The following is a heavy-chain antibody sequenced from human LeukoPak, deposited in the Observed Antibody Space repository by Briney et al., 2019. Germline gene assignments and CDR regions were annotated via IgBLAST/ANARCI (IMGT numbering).Heavy chain of an antibody. V-gene: IGHV3-30*04. CDR1: GFTFSSYA. D-gene: IGHD6-19*01. J-gene: IGHJ4*02. CDR2: ISYDGSNK. CDR3: ARDGESGQWRYYFVY. Sequence: GGSLSLSCAASGFTFSSYAMHWVRQAPGKGLEWVAVISYDGSNKYYADSVKGRYTISRDNSKNTLYLQMNSLRAEDTAVYYCARDGESGQWRYYFVYWGQRPRVTVSS.